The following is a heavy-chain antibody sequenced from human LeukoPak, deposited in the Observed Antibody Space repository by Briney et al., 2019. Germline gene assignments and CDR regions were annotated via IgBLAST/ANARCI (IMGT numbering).Heavy chain of an antibody. J-gene: IGHJ3*02. CDR1: GGTFSSYA. CDR3: AREEGCTNGVCGDDAFDI. CDR2: IIPIFGTA. Sequence: SVKVSCKASGGTFSSYAISWVRQAPAQGLEWMGGIIPIFGTANYAQKFQGRVTITADESTSTAYMELSSLRSEDTAVYYCAREEGCTNGVCGDDAFDIWGQGTMVTVSS. D-gene: IGHD2-8*01. V-gene: IGHV1-69*13.